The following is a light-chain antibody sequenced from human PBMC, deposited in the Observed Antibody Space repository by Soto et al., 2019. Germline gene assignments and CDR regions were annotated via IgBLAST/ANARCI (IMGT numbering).Light chain of an antibody. CDR1: SSNIGAGYD. CDR3: RSYDISLSGYV. Sequence: QSVLTQPPSVSGAPGQTVTISCTGTSSNIGAGYDVHWYQQLPATAPKLLIFGNSNRPSGVPHRFSGSKSGTTASLAITGRQAADDADYYCRSYDISLSGYVFGTGTKVTVL. V-gene: IGLV1-40*01. CDR2: GNS. J-gene: IGLJ1*01.